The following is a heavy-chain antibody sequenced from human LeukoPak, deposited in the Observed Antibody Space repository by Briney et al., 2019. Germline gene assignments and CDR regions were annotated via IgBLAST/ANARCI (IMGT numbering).Heavy chain of an antibody. Sequence: GGSLTLSCAASGFTFSSYSMNWVRQAPGKGLEWVSSISSSSSYIYYADSVKGRFTISRDNAKNSLYLQMNSLRAEDTAVYYCARAPSTYYDILTGHMDVWGQGTTVTVSS. J-gene: IGHJ6*02. CDR3: ARAPSTYYDILTGHMDV. V-gene: IGHV3-21*01. CDR1: GFTFSSYS. D-gene: IGHD3-9*01. CDR2: ISSSSSYI.